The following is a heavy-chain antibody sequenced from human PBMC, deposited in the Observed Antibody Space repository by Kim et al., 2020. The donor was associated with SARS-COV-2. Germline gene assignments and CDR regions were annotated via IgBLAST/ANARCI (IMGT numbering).Heavy chain of an antibody. J-gene: IGHJ4*02. V-gene: IGHV4-39*01. CDR2: IYYSGST. Sequence: SETLSLTCTVSGGSISSSSYYWGWIRQPPGKGLEWIGSIYYSGSTYYNPSLKSRVTISVDTSKNQCSLKLSSVTAADTAVYYCARHSRIVVVPAAILAWGQGPLVTVS. CDR1: GGSISSSSYY. CDR3: ARHSRIVVVPAAILA. D-gene: IGHD2-2*01.